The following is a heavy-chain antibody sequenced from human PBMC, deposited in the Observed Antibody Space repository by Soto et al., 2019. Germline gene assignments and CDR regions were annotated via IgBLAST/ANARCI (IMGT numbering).Heavy chain of an antibody. Sequence: PSETLSLTCTVSGGSISSGGYYWSWIRQHPGKGLEWIGYIYYSGSTYYNPSLKSRVTISVDTSKNQLSLKLSSVTAADTAVYYCARTGERWILGYYFDYWGQGTLVTVSS. CDR2: IYYSGST. D-gene: IGHD2-2*03. CDR3: ARTGERWILGYYFDY. J-gene: IGHJ4*02. V-gene: IGHV4-31*03. CDR1: GGSISSGGYY.